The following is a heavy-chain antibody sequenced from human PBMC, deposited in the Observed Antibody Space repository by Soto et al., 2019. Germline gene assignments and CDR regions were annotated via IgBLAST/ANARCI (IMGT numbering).Heavy chain of an antibody. Sequence: SVKVSCKASGGPFSNYAISWVRQAPGQGLEWMGGIIPILGTVNFAQKFLGRVTITADESTNTAYMEMSSLRSEDTAMYYCARALGWVGDSTFYYYYGFDGWALGTPVTVSS. D-gene: IGHD3-10*01. CDR3: ARALGWVGDSTFYYYYGFDG. CDR2: IIPILGTV. V-gene: IGHV1-69*13. CDR1: GGPFSNYA. J-gene: IGHJ6*02.